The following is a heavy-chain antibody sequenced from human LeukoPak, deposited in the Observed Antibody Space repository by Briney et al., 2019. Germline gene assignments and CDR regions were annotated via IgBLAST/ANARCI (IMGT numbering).Heavy chain of an antibody. CDR3: ARGLDY. CDR2: ITPSGSTI. J-gene: IGHJ4*02. Sequence: GGSLTLSCAASGFTFSSYEMNWVRQAPGKGLEWVSYITPSGSTIYYADSVKGRFTISRDNAKNSLFLQMNSLRAEDTAVYYCARGLDYWGQGTLVTFSS. CDR1: GFTFSSYE. V-gene: IGHV3-48*03.